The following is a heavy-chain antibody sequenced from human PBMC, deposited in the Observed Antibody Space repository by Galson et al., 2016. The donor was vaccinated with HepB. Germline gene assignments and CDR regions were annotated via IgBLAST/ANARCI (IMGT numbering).Heavy chain of an antibody. CDR2: ISDSAGST. D-gene: IGHD4-17*01. CDR1: GFIFSNYA. V-gene: IGHV3-23*01. Sequence: SLRLSCAASGFIFSNYAMSWVRQAPGKGLEWVSGISDSAGSTYFADSVKGRFTISRDDSKNTLYLQMNSLRVEDTAVYYCAKDRDHFGDYVFDYWGQGTLVTVSS. CDR3: AKDRDHFGDYVFDY. J-gene: IGHJ4*02.